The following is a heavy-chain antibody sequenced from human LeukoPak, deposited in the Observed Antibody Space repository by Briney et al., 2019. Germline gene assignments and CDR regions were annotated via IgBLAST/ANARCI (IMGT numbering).Heavy chain of an antibody. D-gene: IGHD3-22*01. V-gene: IGHV3-23*01. Sequence: GGSLRLSCVASGFTFGKYWMSWVRQAPGKGLEWVSGVSGNSDTTHYADSVKGRFTISRDNSKDTLYLQMNSLRAEDTAVYYCAKDHGAEYYYDSSGYYFNWGQGTLVTVSS. CDR3: AKDHGAEYYYDSSGYYFN. J-gene: IGHJ4*02. CDR2: VSGNSDTT. CDR1: GFTFGKYW.